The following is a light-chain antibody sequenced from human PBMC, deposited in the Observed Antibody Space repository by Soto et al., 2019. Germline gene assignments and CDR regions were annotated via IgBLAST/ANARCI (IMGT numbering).Light chain of an antibody. J-gene: IGKJ5*01. Sequence: EIVMTQSPATLSVSPGERATLSCRASQSFIRSIAWYQPKPGQAPRLLIYVASSRATGIPDRFTGSGSGTDFPLTISRLEPEDFALYYCQQYGSSLSITFGQGTRLAI. CDR1: QSFIRS. CDR2: VAS. V-gene: IGKV3-20*01. CDR3: QQYGSSLSIT.